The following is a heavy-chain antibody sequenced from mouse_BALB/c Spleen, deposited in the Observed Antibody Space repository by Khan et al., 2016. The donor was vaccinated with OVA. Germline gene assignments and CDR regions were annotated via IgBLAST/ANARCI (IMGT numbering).Heavy chain of an antibody. Sequence: EVKLVESGGGLVQSGGSRKLSYAASGFTFTSYGMHWIRQAPEKGLEWVAYISSDSSTIYYADTVKGRFTISRDNPKNTLFLQMTSLRSGDTAMYFCATYDFYGDYFDDWGQGTTLTVSS. CDR3: ATYDFYGDYFDD. V-gene: IGHV5-17*02. CDR2: ISSDSSTI. CDR1: GFTFTSYG. J-gene: IGHJ2*01. D-gene: IGHD1-1*01.